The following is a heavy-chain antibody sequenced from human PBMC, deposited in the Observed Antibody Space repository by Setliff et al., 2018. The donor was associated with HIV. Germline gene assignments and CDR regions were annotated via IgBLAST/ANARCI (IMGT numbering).Heavy chain of an antibody. CDR2: FYYGGNT. Sequence: SETLSLTCIVSGGSIITSDDYWGWIRQPPGKGLEWIGSFYYGGNTYFNPSLKSRVTLSIDTSKNQFSLKLSSVTAADTAIYYCARASSTQNRIGALNQWYFMDVWGTGTAVTVSS. J-gene: IGHJ6*03. CDR3: ARASSTQNRIGALNQWYFMDV. CDR1: GGSIITSDDY. D-gene: IGHD6-19*01. V-gene: IGHV4-39*07.